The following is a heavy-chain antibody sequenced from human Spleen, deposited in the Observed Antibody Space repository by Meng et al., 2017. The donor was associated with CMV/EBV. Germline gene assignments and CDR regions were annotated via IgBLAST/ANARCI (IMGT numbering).Heavy chain of an antibody. CDR1: GFTFSNYW. D-gene: IGHD6-19*01. Sequence: GESLKISCVGSGFTFSNYWMTWVRQAPGKGLEWVANIKQDGSEKYYVDSVKGRFTISRDNAKNSLYLQMSSLRAEDTAVYYCARRQRGYSSGWSFDYWGQGTLVTVSS. J-gene: IGHJ4*02. CDR3: ARRQRGYSSGWSFDY. V-gene: IGHV3-7*01. CDR2: IKQDGSEK.